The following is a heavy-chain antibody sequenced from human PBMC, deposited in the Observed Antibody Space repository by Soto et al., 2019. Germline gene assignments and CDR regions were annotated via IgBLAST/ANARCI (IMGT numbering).Heavy chain of an antibody. Sequence: VQLVESGGGLIYPGGSLRLSCAASGLTISDAWMNWVRQAPGKGLEWVGRIKTNTEGGTTDYAAAVKGTFIVSRDDSKNTLYLQMNSPKIEDTAVYYCTTGSVEGVWGQGTTVIVSS. D-gene: IGHD2-15*01. V-gene: IGHV3-15*07. J-gene: IGHJ6*02. CDR2: IKTNTEGGTT. CDR3: TTGSVEGV. CDR1: GLTISDAW.